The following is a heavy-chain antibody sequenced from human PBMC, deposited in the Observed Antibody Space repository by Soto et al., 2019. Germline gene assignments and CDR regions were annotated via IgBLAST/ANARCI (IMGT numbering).Heavy chain of an antibody. CDR1: GYSITNYY. D-gene: IGHD3-16*01. CDR2: VSTIGST. J-gene: IGHJ5*02. V-gene: IGHV4-59*08. Sequence: SETLSLTCIVSGYSITNYYWTWIRQPPGKGLEGIGYVSTIGSTDFNPSLKSRVTISVDTSKNQVSLKLRSVTAADTAVYFCARHGGTFDPWGQGTLVTVSS. CDR3: ARHGGTFDP.